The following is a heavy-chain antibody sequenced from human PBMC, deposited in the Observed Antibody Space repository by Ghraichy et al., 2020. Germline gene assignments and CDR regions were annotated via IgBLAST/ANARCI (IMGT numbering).Heavy chain of an antibody. J-gene: IGHJ4*02. Sequence: GGSLRLSCAASGFTFSSYAMSWVRQAPGKGLEWVSAISGSGSSTYYADSVKGRFTISRDNSKNTLYLQMNSLRAEDTAVYYCAKDLGRLVATRDYWGQGTLVTVSS. D-gene: IGHD5-12*01. V-gene: IGHV3-23*01. CDR3: AKDLGRLVATRDY. CDR1: GFTFSSYA. CDR2: ISGSGSST.